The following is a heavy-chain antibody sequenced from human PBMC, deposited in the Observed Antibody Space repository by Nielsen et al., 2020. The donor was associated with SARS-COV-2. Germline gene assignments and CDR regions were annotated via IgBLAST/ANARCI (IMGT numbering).Heavy chain of an antibody. CDR1: GDSISRPDYY. J-gene: IGHJ4*02. CDR2: INHSGST. CDR3: ARGQGHHY. V-gene: IGHV4-34*01. Sequence: SETLSLTCAVSGDSISRPDYYWSWIRQPPGKGLEWSGEINHSGSTNYNPSLKSRVTISVDTSKNQFSLKLSSVTAADTAVYYCARGQGHHYWGQGTLVTVSS.